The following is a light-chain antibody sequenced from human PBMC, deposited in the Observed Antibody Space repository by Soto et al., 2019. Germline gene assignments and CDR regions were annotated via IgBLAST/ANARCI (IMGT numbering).Light chain of an antibody. Sequence: QMTQSPSSLSASVGGRVTITCRASQSINSWLAWYQQKPGKAPKLLIYDASNLASGVTSRFSGSGSGTEFTLTISSLQPVDFATYYCQLYNSFWTFGQGTKVDI. CDR3: QLYNSFWT. CDR2: DAS. J-gene: IGKJ1*01. V-gene: IGKV1-5*01. CDR1: QSINSW.